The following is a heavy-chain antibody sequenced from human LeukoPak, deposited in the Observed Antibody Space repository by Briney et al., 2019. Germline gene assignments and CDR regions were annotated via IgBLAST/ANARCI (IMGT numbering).Heavy chain of an antibody. D-gene: IGHD2-15*01. J-gene: IGHJ6*03. CDR2: ISGSGGST. CDR1: GFTFSSYA. V-gene: IGHV3-23*01. CDR3: AKVGCSGGSCYSGYYYYYMDV. Sequence: PGGSLRLSCAASGFTFSSYAMSWVRQAPGKGLEWVSAISGSGGSTYYADSVKGRFTISRDNSKNTLYLQMNSLRAEDTAVYYCAKVGCSGGSCYSGYYYYYMDVWGKGTTVTVSS.